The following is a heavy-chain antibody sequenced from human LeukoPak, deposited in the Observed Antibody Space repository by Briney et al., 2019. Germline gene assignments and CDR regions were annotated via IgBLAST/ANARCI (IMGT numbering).Heavy chain of an antibody. CDR1: GGSISSSSYY. CDR3: ARVSGWFGELLGAFDI. Sequence: SETLSLTCTVSGGSISSSSYYWGWIRQPPGKVLEWIGSIYYSGSTYYNPSLKSRVTISVDTSKNQFSLKLSSVTAADTAVYYCARVSGWFGELLGAFDIWGQGTMVTVSS. J-gene: IGHJ3*02. V-gene: IGHV4-39*07. D-gene: IGHD3-10*01. CDR2: IYYSGST.